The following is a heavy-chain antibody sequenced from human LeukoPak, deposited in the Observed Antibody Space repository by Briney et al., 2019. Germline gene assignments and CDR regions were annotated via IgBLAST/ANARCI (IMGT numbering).Heavy chain of an antibody. Sequence: GGSLRLSCAASGFTFSSYGMHWVRQAPGKGLEWVAVISYDGSNKYYADSVKGRFTISRDNSKNTLYLQMNSLRAEDTAVYYCAKTVAGDFDYWGQGTLVTVSS. CDR3: AKTVAGDFDY. V-gene: IGHV3-30*18. D-gene: IGHD6-13*01. CDR1: GFTFSSYG. CDR2: ISYDGSNK. J-gene: IGHJ4*02.